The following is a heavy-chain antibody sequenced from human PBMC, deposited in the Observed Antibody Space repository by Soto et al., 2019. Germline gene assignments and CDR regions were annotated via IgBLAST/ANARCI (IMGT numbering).Heavy chain of an antibody. CDR1: DDSMTNHY. V-gene: IGHV4-59*11. CDR3: ARSVAP. CDR2: IYYSGST. Sequence: PSETLSLTCSMSDDSMTNHYWTWIRQPPGKGLEWIGYIYYSGSTNYNPSLKSRVTISVDTSKNQFSLKLSSVTAADTAVYYWARSVAPGGQGTLVTVSS. J-gene: IGHJ5*02.